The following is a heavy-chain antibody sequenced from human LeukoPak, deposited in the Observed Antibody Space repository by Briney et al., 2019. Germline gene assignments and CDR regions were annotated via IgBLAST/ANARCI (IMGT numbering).Heavy chain of an antibody. CDR1: GGFISSYY. D-gene: IGHD2-15*01. CDR3: ASECSGGSCYEGGY. J-gene: IGHJ4*02. CDR2: IYASGST. Sequence: SETLSLTCTVSGGFISSYYWSWIRQPAGKGLEWIGRIYASGSTNYNPSLKSRVPMSVDTSKNQFSLKLSSVTAADTAVYYCASECSGGSCYEGGYWGQGTLVTVSS. V-gene: IGHV4-4*07.